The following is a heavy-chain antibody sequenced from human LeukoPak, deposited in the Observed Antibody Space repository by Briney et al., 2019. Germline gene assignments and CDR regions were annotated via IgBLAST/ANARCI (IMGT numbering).Heavy chain of an antibody. CDR1: GGSGDSINTYY. CDR2: VYYRVNT. D-gene: IGHD1-1*01. V-gene: IGHV4-59*01. CDR3: ARARTRGNNWYFDY. J-gene: IGHJ4*02. Sequence: SETLSLTCTVSGGSGDSINTYYWNWIRQPPGKGLEWIGYVYYRVNTNYNPSLKSRLTISVDTSKSQSSLKVSSVTAADTAVYYCARARTRGNNWYFDYWGQGTLVTVSS.